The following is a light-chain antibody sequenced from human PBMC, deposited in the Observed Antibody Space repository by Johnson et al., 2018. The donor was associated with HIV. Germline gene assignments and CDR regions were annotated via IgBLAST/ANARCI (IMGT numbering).Light chain of an antibody. CDR3: GTWDSSLSAGV. J-gene: IGLJ1*01. CDR2: ENN. CDR1: TSNVGNNF. Sequence: QSVLTQPPSVSAAPGQDVIISCSGSTSNVGNNFVSWYQQFPGRAPKLLIYENNKRPSGIPDRFSGSKSGTSALLGITGLQTGDEAEYYCGTWDSSLSAGVVGTGTKVTVL. V-gene: IGLV1-51*02.